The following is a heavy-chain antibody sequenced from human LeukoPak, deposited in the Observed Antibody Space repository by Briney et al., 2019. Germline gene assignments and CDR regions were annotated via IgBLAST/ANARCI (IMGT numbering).Heavy chain of an antibody. CDR2: ISGSGVAT. V-gene: IGHV3-23*01. CDR3: AKDWGYSSSQGYYFDY. D-gene: IGHD6-13*01. J-gene: IGHJ4*02. CDR1: GFTFSSYA. Sequence: GGSLRLSCAASGFTFSSYAVSWGRQAPGKGLEWVSSISGSGVATYSADSVKGRFTISRDNSKNTLYLQMNSLRAEDTAVYYCAKDWGYSSSQGYYFDYWGQGTLVTVSS.